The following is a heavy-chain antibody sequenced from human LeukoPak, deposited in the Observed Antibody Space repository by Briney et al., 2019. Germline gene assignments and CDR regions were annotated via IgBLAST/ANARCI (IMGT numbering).Heavy chain of an antibody. Sequence: GSLRLSCAATGFSFTSYAMSWVRQAPGKGLEWVSAISTSGGDTYYVVSVKGRFTISRDNSKNTLYLQMNSLRAEDTAIYYCARWLQRPIDLWGQGTLATVSS. J-gene: IGHJ5*02. V-gene: IGHV3-23*01. CDR1: GFSFTSYA. CDR2: ISTSGGDT. CDR3: ARWLQRPIDL. D-gene: IGHD5-24*01.